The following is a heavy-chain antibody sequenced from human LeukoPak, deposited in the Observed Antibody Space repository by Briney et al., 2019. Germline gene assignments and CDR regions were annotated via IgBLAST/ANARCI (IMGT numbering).Heavy chain of an antibody. V-gene: IGHV3-66*02. CDR3: TRGRAGRQAWVEFDL. D-gene: IGHD3-10*01. Sequence: GGSLRLSCTVSGFTVTNELMDWVRQAPGKGPEWVALINADGDAVYADSAKGRFTISRDTSRNMVYLQMNSLRPEDSAVYYCTRGRAGRQAWVEFDLSGQGTLVTVSS. J-gene: IGHJ5*02. CDR2: INADGDA. CDR1: GFTVTNEL.